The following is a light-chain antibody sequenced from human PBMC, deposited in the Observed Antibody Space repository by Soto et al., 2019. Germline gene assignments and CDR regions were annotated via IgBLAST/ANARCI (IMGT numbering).Light chain of an antibody. J-gene: IGKJ3*01. CDR1: QSISSY. Sequence: DIQMTQSPSSLSASVGDRVTITCRASQSISSYLNWYQQKPGKAPKLLIYAASSLQSGVPSRFGGSGSGTDFTLTISSLQPEDFATYYCQQSYSTPLFSCGPWTKVDIK. CDR3: QQSYSTPLFS. V-gene: IGKV1-39*01. CDR2: AAS.